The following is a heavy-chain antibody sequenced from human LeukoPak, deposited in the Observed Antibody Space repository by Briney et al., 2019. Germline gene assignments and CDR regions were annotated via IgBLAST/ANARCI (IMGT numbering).Heavy chain of an antibody. J-gene: IGHJ3*02. Sequence: GASVKVSCKASGGTFSSYAISWVRQAPGQGLEWMGGIIPIFGTANYAQKFQGRVTITADESTSTAYMELSSLRSEDTAVYYCAIRSDRGTGTTFGAFDIWGQGTMVTVSS. D-gene: IGHD1-7*01. CDR1: GGTFSSYA. CDR3: AIRSDRGTGTTFGAFDI. CDR2: IIPIFGTA. V-gene: IGHV1-69*13.